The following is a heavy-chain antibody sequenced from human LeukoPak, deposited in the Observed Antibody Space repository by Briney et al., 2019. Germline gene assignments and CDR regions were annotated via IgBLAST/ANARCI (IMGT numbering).Heavy chain of an antibody. CDR1: GGSISSTSYY. J-gene: IGHJ4*02. D-gene: IGHD4-17*01. CDR2: IYYSGST. CDR3: ARDGGDYDAY. Sequence: SETLSLTCTVSGGSISSTSYYWGWIRQPPGKGLEWIGSIYYSGSTYYNPSLKSRVTISVDTSKNQFSLKLSSVTAADTAVYYCARDGGDYDAYWGQGTLVTVSS. V-gene: IGHV4-39*07.